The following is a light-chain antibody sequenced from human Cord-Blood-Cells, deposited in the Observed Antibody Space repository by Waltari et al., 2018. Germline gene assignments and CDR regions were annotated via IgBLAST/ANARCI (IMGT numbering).Light chain of an antibody. CDR1: SSDGGGYNY. V-gene: IGLV2-11*01. CDR2: DVS. J-gene: IGLJ3*02. CDR3: CSYAGSYTLV. Sequence: QSDLTQPRSVSGSAGQSVTISCTGTSSDGGGYNYVSWYQQHPGKAPKLMIYDVSKRPSGVPDRCSGSKSGNTASLTISGLQAEDEADYYCCSYAGSYTLVFGGGTKLTVL.